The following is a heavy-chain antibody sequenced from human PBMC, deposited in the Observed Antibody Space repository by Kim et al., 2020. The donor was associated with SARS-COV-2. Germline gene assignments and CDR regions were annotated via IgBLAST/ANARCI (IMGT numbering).Heavy chain of an antibody. CDR3: AKDGMVRGITPFDY. Sequence: GGSLRLSCAASGFTFSSYAMSWVRQAPGKGLEWVSIISGSGDGTYYADSVKGRFTISRDNSKNTLFLQMNSLRAEDTAVYYCAKDGMVRGITPFDYWGRGTLVTVSS. D-gene: IGHD3-10*01. V-gene: IGHV3-23*01. CDR1: GFTFSSYA. CDR2: ISGSGDGT. J-gene: IGHJ4*02.